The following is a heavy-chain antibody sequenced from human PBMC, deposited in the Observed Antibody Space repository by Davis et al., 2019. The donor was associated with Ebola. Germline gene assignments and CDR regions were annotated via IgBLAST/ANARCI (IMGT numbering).Heavy chain of an antibody. D-gene: IGHD2-2*01. V-gene: IGHV3-15*01. CDR1: GFTFSSYW. CDR2: IKSKTDGGTT. Sequence: GGSLRLSCAASGFTFSSYWMSWVRQAPGKGLEWVGRIKSKTDGGTTDYAAPVKGRFAMSRDDSKNTLYLQMNSLKTEDTAVYYCTTDVVPAATRGVYYYYYYMDVWGKGTTVTVSS. CDR3: TTDVVPAATRGVYYYYYYMDV. J-gene: IGHJ6*03.